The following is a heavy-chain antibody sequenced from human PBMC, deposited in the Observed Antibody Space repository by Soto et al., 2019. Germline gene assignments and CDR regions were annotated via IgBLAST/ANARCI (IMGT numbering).Heavy chain of an antibody. CDR3: AKFGMATTKRSPPYYIDY. CDR1: GFTFSSYA. D-gene: IGHD1-1*01. Sequence: SLRLSCAASGFTFSSYAMSWVRQAPGKGLEWVSSISGSGGGTYYADSVKGRFTFSRDNSKNTLYLQMNSLGAEDTAVYYCAKFGMATTKRSPPYYIDYWGQGALVTVSS. J-gene: IGHJ4*02. CDR2: ISGSGGGT. V-gene: IGHV3-23*01.